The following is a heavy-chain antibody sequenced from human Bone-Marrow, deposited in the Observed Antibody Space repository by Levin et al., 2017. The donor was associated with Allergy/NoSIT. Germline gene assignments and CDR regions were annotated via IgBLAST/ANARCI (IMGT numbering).Heavy chain of an antibody. Sequence: ASVKVSCKASGYTFTGYYMHWVRQAPGQGLEWMGWINPNSGGTNYAQKFQGWVTMTRDTSISTAYMELSRLRSDDTAVYYCAREAAAGFYAFDIWGQGTMVTVSS. CDR2: INPNSGGT. CDR1: GYTFTGYY. V-gene: IGHV1-2*04. J-gene: IGHJ3*02. D-gene: IGHD6-13*01. CDR3: AREAAAGFYAFDI.